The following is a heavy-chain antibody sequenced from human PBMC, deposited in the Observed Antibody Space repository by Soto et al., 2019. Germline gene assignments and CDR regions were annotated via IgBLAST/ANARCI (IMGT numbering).Heavy chain of an antibody. CDR1: GFTFSSYS. CDR2: ISSSSSYI. Sequence: PGGSLRLSCAASGFTFSSYSMNWVRQAPGKGLEWVSSISSSSSYIYYADSVKGRFIISRDNAKNSLYLQMNSLRAEDTAVYYCAKGGIAVADNYYYYYMDVWGKGTTVTVSS. V-gene: IGHV3-21*01. CDR3: AKGGIAVADNYYYYYMDV. D-gene: IGHD6-19*01. J-gene: IGHJ6*03.